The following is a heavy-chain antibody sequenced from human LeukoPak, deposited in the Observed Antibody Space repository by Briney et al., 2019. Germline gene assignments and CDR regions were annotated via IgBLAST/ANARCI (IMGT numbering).Heavy chain of an antibody. V-gene: IGHV4-59*08. CDR1: GGSIIGRW. J-gene: IGHJ4*02. Sequence: SETLSLTCTVSGGSIIGRWWNWIRQPPGKGLEWIGDIFYNGAINDNSPLKGRLTMSLDTSKNQFSLKLSSVTAADTAMYYCARRNTADASIDFWGQGTLVIASS. D-gene: IGHD2/OR15-2a*01. CDR3: ARRNTADASIDF. CDR2: IFYNGAI.